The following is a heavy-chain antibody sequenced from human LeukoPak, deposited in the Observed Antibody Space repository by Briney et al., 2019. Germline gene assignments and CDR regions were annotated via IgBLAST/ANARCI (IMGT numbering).Heavy chain of an antibody. CDR1: GGSISSSSYY. J-gene: IGHJ5*02. V-gene: IGHV4-39*07. D-gene: IGHD3-22*01. CDR2: IYYSGST. CDR3: AREEYYYDSSGYYLVGWFDP. Sequence: PSETLSLTCTVSGGSISSSSYYWGWIRQPPGKGLEWIGSIYYSGSTYYNPSLKSRVTISVDTSKNQFSLKLSSVTAADTAVYYCAREEYYYDSSGYYLVGWFDPWGQGTLVTVSS.